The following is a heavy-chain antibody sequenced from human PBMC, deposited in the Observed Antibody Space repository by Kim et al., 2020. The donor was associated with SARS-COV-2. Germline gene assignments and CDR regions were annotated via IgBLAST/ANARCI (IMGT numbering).Heavy chain of an antibody. CDR2: ISYNGYT. CDR3: AKDRWGGGNSPADY. D-gene: IGHD3-16*01. V-gene: IGHV4-39*07. CDR1: GGSITSNSDY. J-gene: IGHJ4*02. Sequence: SETLSLTCSVSGGSITSNSDYWGWIRQPPGKGLEWIGGISYNGYTNYSPSLKSRITISVDTSNNQFSLKLSSLTTADTAIYYCAKDRWGGGNSPADYWGQGTLVTVSS.